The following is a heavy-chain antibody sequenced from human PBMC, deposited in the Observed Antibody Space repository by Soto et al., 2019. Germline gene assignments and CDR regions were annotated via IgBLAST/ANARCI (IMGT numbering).Heavy chain of an antibody. V-gene: IGHV1-8*01. CDR1: GYTYTRYD. D-gene: IGHD4-17*01. CDR3: ARSTNDYGDRH. Sequence: QVQLVQSGAEVKKPVASVNVSCTASGYTYTRYDINCGRQATGQGLERMGWMNPDSGNTGYAQKLQGRVPMTRNTSTSSAYMELSMLRSEYTAVYSCARSTNDYGDRHWGPGPLVPVS. CDR2: MNPDSGNT. J-gene: IGHJ4*02.